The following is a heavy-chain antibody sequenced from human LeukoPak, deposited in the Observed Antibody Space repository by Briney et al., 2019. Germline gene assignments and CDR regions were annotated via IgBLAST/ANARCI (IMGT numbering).Heavy chain of an antibody. D-gene: IGHD3-10*01. CDR3: ARASGPFDY. CDR2: IWNDGSNK. Sequence: GGSLRLSCAASGFTFSSYGMHWVRQAPGKGLEWVAVIWNDGSNKYYADSVKGRFAISRDNSKNTLYLQMNSLRAEDTAVYSCARASGPFDYWGQGTLVTVSS. J-gene: IGHJ4*02. CDR1: GFTFSSYG. V-gene: IGHV3-33*01.